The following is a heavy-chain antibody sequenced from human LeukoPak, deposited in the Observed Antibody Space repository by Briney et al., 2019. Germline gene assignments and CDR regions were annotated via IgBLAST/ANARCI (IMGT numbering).Heavy chain of an antibody. CDR3: ARHRGVRTYYYYGMDV. D-gene: IGHD3-10*01. J-gene: IGHJ6*02. V-gene: IGHV4-34*01. CDR2: INHRGIT. Sequence: SETLSLTCVVYGGSFSDYYWSWIRQPPGKGLEWIGEINHRGITNYNPSLTSRVTISVDTSKNQFSLKLSSVTAADTAVYYCARHRGVRTYYYYGMDVWGQGTTVTVSS. CDR1: GGSFSDYY.